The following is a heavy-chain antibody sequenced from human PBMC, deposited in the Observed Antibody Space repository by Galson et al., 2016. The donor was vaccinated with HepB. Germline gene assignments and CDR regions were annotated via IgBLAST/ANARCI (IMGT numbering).Heavy chain of an antibody. J-gene: IGHJ5*02. CDR3: ARARGDLLGGRFDP. V-gene: IGHV3-30*03. D-gene: IGHD3-10*01. CDR1: GFSFSTYG. Sequence: SLRLSCAASGFSFSTYGMHWVRQAPGRGLEWVAVISYDGSNIYYGDPMKGRFTISRDNSKNTLYLQMNNLRPDHTAVYYCARARGDLLGGRFDPWGQGTLVTVSS. CDR2: ISYDGSNI.